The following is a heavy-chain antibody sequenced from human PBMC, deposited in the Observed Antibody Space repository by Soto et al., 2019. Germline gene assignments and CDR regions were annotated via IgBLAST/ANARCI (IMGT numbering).Heavy chain of an antibody. J-gene: IGHJ4*02. CDR3: ARDGIEYSGYDIDY. Sequence: QVQLVESGGGVVQPGTALRLSCITSGFTFRNYAFHWVRQSPGKGLEWVAVIWYDGSNRNYVESVKGRFTISKVNSKSTLYLQMNSLRAEDTAVYYCARDGIEYSGYDIDYWGQGTLVTVSS. CDR2: IWYDGSNR. D-gene: IGHD5-12*01. CDR1: GFTFRNYA. V-gene: IGHV3-33*01.